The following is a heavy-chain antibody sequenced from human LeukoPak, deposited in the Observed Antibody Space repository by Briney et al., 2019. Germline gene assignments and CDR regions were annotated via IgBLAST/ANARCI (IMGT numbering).Heavy chain of an antibody. CDR1: GFTFSSYA. V-gene: IGHV3-30*04. D-gene: IGHD2-2*02. Sequence: PGGSLRLSCAASGFTFSSYALHWVRQAPGKGLEWVAVISYDDGSNKYYSDSVKGRFTISRDNSKNTLYLQMNSLRTEDTAVYYCARESGGNTPYYFDYWGQETLVTVSS. CDR3: ARESGGNTPYYFDY. CDR2: ISYDDGSNK. J-gene: IGHJ4*02.